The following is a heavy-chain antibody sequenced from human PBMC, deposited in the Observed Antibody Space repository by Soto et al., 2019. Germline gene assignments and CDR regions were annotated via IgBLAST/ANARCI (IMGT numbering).Heavy chain of an antibody. J-gene: IGHJ4*02. V-gene: IGHV1-18*01. CDR2: ISAYNGNT. CDR1: GYTFTSYG. Sequence: ASVKVSCKASGYTFTSYGISWVRQAPGQGLEWMGWISAYNGNTNYAQKLQGRVTMTTDTSTRTAYMELRSLRSDDTAVYYCARDHCSSTSCFGGFWGQGTLVTVSS. CDR3: ARDHCSSTSCFGGF. D-gene: IGHD2-2*01.